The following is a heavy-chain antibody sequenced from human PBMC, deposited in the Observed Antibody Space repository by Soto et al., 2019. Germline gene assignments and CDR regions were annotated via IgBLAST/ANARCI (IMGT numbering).Heavy chain of an antibody. CDR2: ISGSAGRT. CDR3: AKVTSARVFYFGLDV. Sequence: PGGSLRLSCAASGFTFSDHYMAWIRQAPGKGLEWAAIISGSAGRTYYADSVKGRFTISRDNSKNTLYLQMNSLRAEDTAVYYCAKVTSARVFYFGLDVWGQGTTVTVSS. CDR1: GFTFSDHY. V-gene: IGHV3-23*01. J-gene: IGHJ6*02. D-gene: IGHD2-2*01.